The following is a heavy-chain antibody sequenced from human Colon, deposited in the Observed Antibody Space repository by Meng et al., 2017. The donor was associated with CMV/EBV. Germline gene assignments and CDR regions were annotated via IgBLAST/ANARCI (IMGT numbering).Heavy chain of an antibody. CDR3: ETLQLDRRINYGVDV. Sequence: GESLKISFVAPRLTFANLWFNWVRQAPGKGLEWVSSISSTSSYIYYADSVKGRFTISRDNAKNSVSLEMNSLRVEDTAVYYCETLQLDRRINYGVDVWGQGTTVTVSS. CDR2: ISSTSSYI. J-gene: IGHJ6*02. D-gene: IGHD1-1*01. V-gene: IGHV3-21*01. CDR1: RLTFANLW.